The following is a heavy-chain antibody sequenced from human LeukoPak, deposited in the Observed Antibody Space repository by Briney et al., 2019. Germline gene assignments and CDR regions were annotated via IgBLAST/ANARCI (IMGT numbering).Heavy chain of an antibody. D-gene: IGHD3-3*01. V-gene: IGHV4-59*01. CDR2: IYYTGNT. Sequence: SETLSLTCIVSGGSISGYYWSWIRQPPGKGLELIGHIYYTGNTVYNPSLKSRATILLDTSENQFSLKLRSVTTADTAVYYCARYRPSESRSGEVTSLDYWGQGTLVTVSS. CDR3: ARYRPSESRSGEVTSLDY. CDR1: GGSISGYY. J-gene: IGHJ4*02.